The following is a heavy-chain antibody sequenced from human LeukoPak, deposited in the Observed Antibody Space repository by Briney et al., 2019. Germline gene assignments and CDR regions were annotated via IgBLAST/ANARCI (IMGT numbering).Heavy chain of an antibody. CDR2: INKDGSET. CDR3: AKNTALIILYSDY. CDR1: GFTLSSYW. V-gene: IGHV3-7*05. Sequence: GGSLRLSCAASGFTLSSYWMTWVRQAPGKGMEWVANINKDGSETYYVHSVKGRFTISRDNAESSLYLQMNRLRAEDTAVYYCAKNTALIILYSDYWGQGTLVTVSS. J-gene: IGHJ4*02. D-gene: IGHD3-3*01.